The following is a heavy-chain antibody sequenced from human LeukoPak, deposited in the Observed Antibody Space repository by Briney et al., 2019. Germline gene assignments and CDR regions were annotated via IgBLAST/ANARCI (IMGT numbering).Heavy chain of an antibody. V-gene: IGHV4-59*08. CDR2: IYYSGTT. D-gene: IGHD4-23*01. CDR1: GGSIGSYY. CDR3: ARHSWGGNKDFDL. Sequence: SETLSLTCAVSGGSIGSYYWSWLRQPPGRGLEWIGYIYYSGTTNYNPSLKSRVTISVDTSKNQFSLKLTSVTAADTAVYYCARHSWGGNKDFDLWGRGTLVAVSS. J-gene: IGHJ2*01.